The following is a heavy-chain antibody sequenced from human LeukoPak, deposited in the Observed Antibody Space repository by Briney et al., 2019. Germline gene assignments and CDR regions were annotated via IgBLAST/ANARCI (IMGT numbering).Heavy chain of an antibody. Sequence: ASVKVSCKXSGYTFTGYYMHWVRQAPGQGLEWMGRINPNSGGTNYSQQFQGRVTMTRDTSITTAYMELRSLRSDDTAVYYCARDLSSDWRNPYYFDYWGQGTLVTVSS. D-gene: IGHD3-22*01. CDR3: ARDLSSDWRNPYYFDY. CDR1: GYTFTGYY. CDR2: INPNSGGT. V-gene: IGHV1-2*06. J-gene: IGHJ4*02.